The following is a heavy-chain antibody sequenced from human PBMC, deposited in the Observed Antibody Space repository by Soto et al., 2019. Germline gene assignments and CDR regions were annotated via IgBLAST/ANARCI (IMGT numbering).Heavy chain of an antibody. J-gene: IGHJ4*02. CDR1: GYTFTSYA. CDR3: ARVPLTCADLWFGEQLDY. D-gene: IGHD3-10*01. Sequence: QVQLVKSGAEVKKPGASVKVSCKASGYTFTSYAMHWVRQAPGQRLEWMGWINAGNGNTKYSQKFQGRVTITRDTSARTAYMELGSLRAEDTAVYYCARVPLTCADLWFGEQLDYWGQGTLVTVSS. CDR2: INAGNGNT. V-gene: IGHV1-3*01.